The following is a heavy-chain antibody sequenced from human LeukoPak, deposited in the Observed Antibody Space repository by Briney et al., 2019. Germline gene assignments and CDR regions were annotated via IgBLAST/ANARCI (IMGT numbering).Heavy chain of an antibody. CDR2: ISGSSSYI. CDR1: GFTFSSYS. D-gene: IGHD6-19*01. J-gene: IGHJ5*02. CDR3: ARDQSSVAGTTYNWLDP. Sequence: PGGSLRLSCAASGFTFSSYSMNWIRQAPGKGLEWVSSISGSSSYIYYADSVKGRFTISRDNAKNSLYLQMNSLRAEDTAVYYCARDQSSVAGTTYNWLDPWGQGTLVTVSS. V-gene: IGHV3-21*01.